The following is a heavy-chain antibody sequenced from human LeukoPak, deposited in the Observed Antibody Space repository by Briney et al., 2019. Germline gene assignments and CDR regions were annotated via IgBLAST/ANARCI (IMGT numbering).Heavy chain of an antibody. CDR3: ARGLWEQQKDDH. CDR2: ISSSSSTM. V-gene: IGHV3-48*02. Sequence: GGSLRLSCAASGSTFSTYSMNWVRLAPGKGLEWVSYISSSSSTMYYTDSVKGRFTISGDNAKNSLYLQMNSLRDEDTAVYYCARGLWEQQKDDHWGQGTLVTVSS. D-gene: IGHD1-26*01. CDR1: GSTFSTYS. J-gene: IGHJ4*02.